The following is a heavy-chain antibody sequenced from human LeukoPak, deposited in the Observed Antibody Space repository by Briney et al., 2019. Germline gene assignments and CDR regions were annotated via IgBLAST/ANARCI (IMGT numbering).Heavy chain of an antibody. J-gene: IGHJ4*02. CDR1: GFTHNRYS. CDR2: ISSSRRHI. CDR3: ACGYCSGGTCPGY. V-gene: IGHV3-21*01. Sequence: GGSLTLSCAASGFTHNRYSMNGVRHAPGKALEGVSSISSSRRHIYYADSVNGRFTISRDNAKNTLYLQMKSLRAEDTAVDYCACGYCSGGTCPGYWGQGTLVSVSS. D-gene: IGHD2-15*01.